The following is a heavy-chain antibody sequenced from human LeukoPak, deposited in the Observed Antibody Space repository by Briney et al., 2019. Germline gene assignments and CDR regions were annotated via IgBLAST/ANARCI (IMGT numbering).Heavy chain of an antibody. Sequence: GGSLRLSCAASGFTFSSYAMSWVRQAPGKGLEWVSAISGSGGSIYYADSVKGRFTISRDNAKNSLYLQMNSLRDEDTAVYYCATLLPLDYWGQGTLVTVSS. CDR2: ISGSGGSI. J-gene: IGHJ4*02. D-gene: IGHD3-22*01. CDR1: GFTFSSYA. V-gene: IGHV3-23*01. CDR3: ATLLPLDY.